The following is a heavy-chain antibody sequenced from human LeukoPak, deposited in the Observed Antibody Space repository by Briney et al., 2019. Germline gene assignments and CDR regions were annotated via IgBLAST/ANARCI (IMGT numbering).Heavy chain of an antibody. CDR2: ITADGTNK. Sequence: GGSLRLSCAACGFTFSSYEMNWVRQAPGKGLAWVSYITADGTNKYDADSVKGRFTISRDNAKNSLYLQMNSLRVDDTAIYYCAREVEWELPDYWGQGTLVTVSS. CDR1: GFTFSSYE. V-gene: IGHV3-48*03. J-gene: IGHJ4*02. D-gene: IGHD1-26*01. CDR3: AREVEWELPDY.